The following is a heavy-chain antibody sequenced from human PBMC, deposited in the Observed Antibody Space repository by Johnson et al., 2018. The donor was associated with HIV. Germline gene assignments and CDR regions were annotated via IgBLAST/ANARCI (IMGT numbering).Heavy chain of an antibody. J-gene: IGHJ3*02. Sequence: VQLVESGGGVVQPGRSLRLSCAASGFTVSSNYMSWVRQAPGKGLEWVSALYSTGSTHYADSAKGRFTISRDSAKNSLYLQMNSLRAEDTAFYYCARDKYGVPSGTFDIWGQGTMVTVS. V-gene: IGHV3-66*01. CDR2: LYSTGST. CDR3: ARDKYGVPSGTFDI. CDR1: GFTVSSNY. D-gene: IGHD4-17*01.